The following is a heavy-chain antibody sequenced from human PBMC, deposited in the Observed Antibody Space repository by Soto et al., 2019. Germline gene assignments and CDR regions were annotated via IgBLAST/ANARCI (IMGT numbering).Heavy chain of an antibody. CDR3: AKGVSRLRFLEWLFTDFDY. CDR1: GFTFSSYA. CDR2: ISGSGGST. Sequence: GGSLRLSCAASGFTFSSYAMSWVRQAPGKGLEWVSAISGSGGSTYYADSVKGRFTISRDNSKNTLYLQMNSLRAEDTAVYYCAKGVSRLRFLEWLFTDFDYWGQGTLVTVSS. J-gene: IGHJ4*02. D-gene: IGHD3-3*01. V-gene: IGHV3-23*01.